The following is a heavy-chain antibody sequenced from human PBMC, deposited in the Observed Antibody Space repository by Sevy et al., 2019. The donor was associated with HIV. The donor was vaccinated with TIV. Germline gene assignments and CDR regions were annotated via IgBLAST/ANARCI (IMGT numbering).Heavy chain of an antibody. Sequence: GGSLRLSCAASGFTFSSYAMSWVRQAPGKGLEWVSAISGSGGSTYYADSVKGRFTISRDNSKHTLYLQMNSLRAEDTGVDYCAKLGIAVAVPLDYWGQGTLVTVSS. CDR3: AKLGIAVAVPLDY. CDR1: GFTFSSYA. V-gene: IGHV3-23*01. D-gene: IGHD6-19*01. CDR2: ISGSGGST. J-gene: IGHJ4*02.